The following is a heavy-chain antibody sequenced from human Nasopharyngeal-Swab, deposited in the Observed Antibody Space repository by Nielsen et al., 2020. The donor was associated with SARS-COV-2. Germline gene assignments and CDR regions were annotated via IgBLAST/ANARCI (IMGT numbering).Heavy chain of an antibody. D-gene: IGHD3-22*01. Sequence: ASVKVSCKASGYTFTSYDINWVRQATGQGLEWMGWMNPNSGNSGYTQKFQDRVTMTRNTSINKASMELSSLRSEDTAVYYCARRGSGYKAFPFDYWGQGTLVTVSS. CDR1: GYTFTSYD. CDR3: ARRGSGYKAFPFDY. CDR2: MNPNSGNS. V-gene: IGHV1-8*01. J-gene: IGHJ4*02.